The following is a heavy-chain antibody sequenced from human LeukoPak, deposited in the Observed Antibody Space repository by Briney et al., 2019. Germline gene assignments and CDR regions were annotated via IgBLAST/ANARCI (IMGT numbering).Heavy chain of an antibody. CDR2: IYNSGST. CDR3: ARDRLWIEPLDY. CDR1: GYSISSGYY. D-gene: IGHD5-18*01. Sequence: SSETLSLTCTVSGYSISSGYYWGWIRQSPGKGLEWIGSIYNSGSTYYNPSLKSRITISVDTSKNQFSLRLGSVTAADTVTYYCARDRLWIEPLDYWGQGTLVIVSS. V-gene: IGHV4-38-2*02. J-gene: IGHJ4*02.